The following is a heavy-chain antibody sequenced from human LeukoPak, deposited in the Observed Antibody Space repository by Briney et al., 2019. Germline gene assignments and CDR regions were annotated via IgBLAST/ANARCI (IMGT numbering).Heavy chain of an antibody. Sequence: PGESLKISCKGSGYSFSNYWIAWVRQMPGKGLEWMGIIYPGDSDTRYSPSFQGQVTISADKSINTAYLQWSSLKASDTAMYYCARRAEAAEFFQIWGQGTLVTVSS. CDR1: GYSFSNYW. CDR2: IYPGDSDT. CDR3: ARRAEAAEFFQI. J-gene: IGHJ1*01. V-gene: IGHV5-51*01.